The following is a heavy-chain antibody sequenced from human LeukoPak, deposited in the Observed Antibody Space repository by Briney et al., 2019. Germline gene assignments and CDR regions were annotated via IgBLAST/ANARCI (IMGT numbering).Heavy chain of an antibody. J-gene: IGHJ4*02. CDR3: ARDQAVGGTFSFVPDY. V-gene: IGHV1-69*05. Sequence: SVKVSCKASGGTFSSYAISWVRQAPGQGLEWMGGIIPIFGTANYAQKFQGRVTITTDESTSTAYMELSSLRSDDTAAYYCARDQAVGGTFSFVPDYWGQGTLVTVSS. CDR2: IIPIFGTA. D-gene: IGHD6-19*01. CDR1: GGTFSSYA.